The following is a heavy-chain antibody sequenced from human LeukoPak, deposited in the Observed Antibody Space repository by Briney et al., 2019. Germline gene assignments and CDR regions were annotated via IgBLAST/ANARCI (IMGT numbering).Heavy chain of an antibody. J-gene: IGHJ4*02. CDR3: ARDPPAVLIDTYG. D-gene: IGHD2-8*01. Sequence: GGSLRLSCTASGFIVTNNYINWVRQAPGKGLEWVSLVYSGGSTYYADSVKGRSTISRDNSKNMVYLQMNSLRAEDTAMYYCARDPPAVLIDTYGWGQGTLVTVSS. CDR2: VYSGGST. V-gene: IGHV3-66*01. CDR1: GFIVTNNY.